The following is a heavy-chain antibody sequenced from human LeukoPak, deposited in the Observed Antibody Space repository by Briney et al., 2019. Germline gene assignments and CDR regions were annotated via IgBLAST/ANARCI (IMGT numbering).Heavy chain of an antibody. Sequence: GGSLRLSCAASGFTFSSYAMSWVRQAPGKGLEWVSAISGSGGSTYYADSVKGRFTISRDNSKNTLYLQMNSLRAEDTAVYYCAKVAPYCSSTSCYGQHFDYWGQGTLVTVFS. V-gene: IGHV3-23*01. D-gene: IGHD2-2*01. CDR3: AKVAPYCSSTSCYGQHFDY. J-gene: IGHJ4*02. CDR1: GFTFSSYA. CDR2: ISGSGGST.